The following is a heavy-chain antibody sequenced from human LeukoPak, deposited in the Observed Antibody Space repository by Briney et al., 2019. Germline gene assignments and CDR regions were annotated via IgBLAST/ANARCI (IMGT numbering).Heavy chain of an antibody. CDR1: GGSFSDYY. V-gene: IGHV4-34*01. Sequence: KPSETLSLTCAATGGSFSDYYWSWIRQSPGKGLEWIAEISHSGSSKYNPSLKSRVAISVDTSKNQFSLKLGSVTAADTAVYYCVRGVRSWGRKVLDHWGQGTLVTVSS. D-gene: IGHD3-16*01. J-gene: IGHJ4*02. CDR2: ISHSGSS. CDR3: VRGVRSWGRKVLDH.